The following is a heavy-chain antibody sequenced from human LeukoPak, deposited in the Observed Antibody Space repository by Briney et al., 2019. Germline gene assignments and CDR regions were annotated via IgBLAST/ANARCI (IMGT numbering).Heavy chain of an antibody. Sequence: GGXLRLSCAASGFTLSIYSMNWVRQAPGKGLEWVSFISSSSSKTYYADSVKGRFTISRDNAKNSLYLQMNSLRAEDTAVYYCARESWFDPWGQGTLVTVSS. CDR1: GFTLSIYS. CDR2: ISSSSSKT. CDR3: ARESWFDP. J-gene: IGHJ5*02. V-gene: IGHV3-48*01.